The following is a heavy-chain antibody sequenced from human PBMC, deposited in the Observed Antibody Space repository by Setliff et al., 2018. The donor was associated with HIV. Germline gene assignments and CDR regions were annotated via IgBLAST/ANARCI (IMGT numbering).Heavy chain of an antibody. CDR3: ARDESRGYSGYDSGSDY. V-gene: IGHV1-69*05. CDR2: IIPISGTV. CDR1: GGTFSSYA. J-gene: IGHJ4*02. Sequence: SVKVSCKASGGTFSSYAISWVRQAPGQGLEWMGGIIPISGTVNYAQKFWGRVTITTHESTSTAYMELSSLRSEDTAVYYCARDESRGYSGYDSGSDYWGQGTLVTVSS. D-gene: IGHD5-12*01.